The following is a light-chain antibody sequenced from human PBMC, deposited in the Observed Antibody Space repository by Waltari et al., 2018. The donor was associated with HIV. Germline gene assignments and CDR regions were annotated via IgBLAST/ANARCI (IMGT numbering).Light chain of an antibody. CDR2: GVS. Sequence: EIVLTQSPGTLSLSPGDRAPLSCKASQSLTNTFLAWYQQKPGQAPRLVMSGVSKRATGIPDRFSGRGSGTDFTLTISRLEPEDFAVYYCQQYGSPTYTFGQGTKVEIK. CDR3: QQYGSPTYT. V-gene: IGKV3-20*01. CDR1: QSLTNTF. J-gene: IGKJ2*01.